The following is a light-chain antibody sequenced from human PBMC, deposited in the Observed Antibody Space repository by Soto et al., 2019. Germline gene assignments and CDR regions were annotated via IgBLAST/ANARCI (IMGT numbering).Light chain of an antibody. J-gene: IGLJ1*01. CDR3: AAWDDSLDAYV. CDR2: TTN. CDR1: SSNIGSNS. Sequence: QPVLTQPPSASGTPGQRVTISCSGSSSNIGSNSVSWYQQLPGTAPRLLIYTTNQRPSGVPDRFSGSKSGTSASLDISGLQSEDEADYYCAAWDDSLDAYVFRPGTKLTVL. V-gene: IGLV1-44*01.